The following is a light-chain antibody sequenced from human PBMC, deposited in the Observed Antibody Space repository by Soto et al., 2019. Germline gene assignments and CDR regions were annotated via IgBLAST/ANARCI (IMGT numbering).Light chain of an antibody. V-gene: IGKV1-9*01. CDR1: QGISSY. CDR3: QQRNSYPLT. CDR2: AAS. Sequence: DIQLTQSPSFLSASVGDRVTITCRASQGISSYLAWYQQKPGKAPKLLIYAASTLRSGVQSRFSGSGSGTEFPLTISSLQPEDFATYYCQQRNSYPLTFGPGTKVDIK. J-gene: IGKJ3*01.